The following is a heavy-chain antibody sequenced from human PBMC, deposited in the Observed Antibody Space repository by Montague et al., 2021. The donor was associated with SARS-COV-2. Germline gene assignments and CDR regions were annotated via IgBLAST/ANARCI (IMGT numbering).Heavy chain of an antibody. CDR1: GFSLSTSGMC. V-gene: IGHV2-70*11. J-gene: IGHJ4*02. CDR2: IDCDDDK. CDR3: AREIAAAGPALEY. Sequence: PALVKPTQTLTLTCTFSGFSLSTSGMCVSWIRPPPGKALEWLARIDCDDDKYYSTSLKTRLTISKDTSKNQVVLTMTNMDPVDTATYYCAREIAAAGPALEYWGQGTMVTFSS. D-gene: IGHD6-13*01.